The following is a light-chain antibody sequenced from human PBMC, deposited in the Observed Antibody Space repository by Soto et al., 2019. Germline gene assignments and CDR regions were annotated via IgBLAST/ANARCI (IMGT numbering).Light chain of an antibody. CDR1: QSISTY. Sequence: DIQMTQSPSSLSVSIGDRVTITCRASQSISTYLNWYEQKPGKAPNLLIYGASTLQSGVPSRFSGGGSGTYFTLTISGLQPEDVGSYYCQQSYTSPVTFGGGTKVEIK. J-gene: IGKJ4*01. CDR2: GAS. V-gene: IGKV1-39*01. CDR3: QQSYTSPVT.